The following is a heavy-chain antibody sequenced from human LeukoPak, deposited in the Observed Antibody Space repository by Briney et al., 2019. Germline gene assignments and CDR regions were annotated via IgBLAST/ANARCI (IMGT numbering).Heavy chain of an antibody. CDR3: VREVNWNVFDP. V-gene: IGHV3-66*01. Sequence: GGSLRLSCAASGFTVSSNYMSWVRQAPGKGLEWVSVIYSGGSTYYADSVKGRFTISRDNSKNTLYLQMSSLRVEDTAVYYCVREVNWNVFDPWGQGTLVTVSS. J-gene: IGHJ5*02. CDR2: IYSGGST. D-gene: IGHD1-20*01. CDR1: GFTVSSNY.